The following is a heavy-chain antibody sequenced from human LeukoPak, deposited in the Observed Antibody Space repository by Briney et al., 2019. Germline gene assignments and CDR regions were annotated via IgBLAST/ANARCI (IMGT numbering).Heavy chain of an antibody. D-gene: IGHD2-2*01. CDR1: GGSISSSSYY. V-gene: IGHV4-39*07. CDR2: IYYSGST. J-gene: IGHJ4*02. Sequence: PSETLSLTCTVSGGSISSSSYYWGWIRQPPGKGLGWIGSIYYSGSTYYNPSLKSRVTISVDTSKNQFSLKLSSVTAADTAVYYCARERDCSSTSCPDRWGQGTLVTVSS. CDR3: ARERDCSSTSCPDR.